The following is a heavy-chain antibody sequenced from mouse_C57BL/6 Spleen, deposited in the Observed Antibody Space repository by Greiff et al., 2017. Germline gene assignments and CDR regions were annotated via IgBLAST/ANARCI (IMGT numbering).Heavy chain of an antibody. V-gene: IGHV5-4*03. Sequence: EVKLVESGGGLVKPGGSLKLSCAASGFTFSSYAMSWVRQTPEKRLEWVATISDGGSYTYYPDNVKGRFTISRDHAKNNLYLQMSHLKSEDTAMYYCARAITTVEAMDYWGQGTSVTVSS. CDR1: GFTFSSYA. D-gene: IGHD1-1*01. CDR3: ARAITTVEAMDY. CDR2: ISDGGSYT. J-gene: IGHJ4*01.